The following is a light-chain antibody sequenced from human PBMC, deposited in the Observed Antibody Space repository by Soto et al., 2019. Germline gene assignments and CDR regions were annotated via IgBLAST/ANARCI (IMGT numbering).Light chain of an antibody. CDR2: AAS. V-gene: IGKV1-39*01. Sequence: DIQMAQSPSSLSASVGDRVTITCRASQYIDTYLHWYQQKPGKAPKLLIYAASSLQSGVPSRFSGSGSGTDFTLTISSLQPEDCASYFCQQTHSVPLTFGGGTQVEIK. CDR3: QQTHSVPLT. CDR1: QYIDTY. J-gene: IGKJ4*01.